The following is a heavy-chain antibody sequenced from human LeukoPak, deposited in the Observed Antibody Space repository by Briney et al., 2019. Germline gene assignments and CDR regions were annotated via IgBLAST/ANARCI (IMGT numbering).Heavy chain of an antibody. V-gene: IGHV4-59*12. CDR1: GGSISSYY. D-gene: IGHD2-2*01. J-gene: IGHJ6*02. Sequence: SETLSLTCTVSGGSISSYYWSWIRQPPGKGLDWIGYIYYSGSTNYNPSLKSRVTISVDTSKNQFSLKLSSVTAADTAVYYCARDAGHQVSRRNYYAMDVWGQGTTVTVSS. CDR2: IYYSGST. CDR3: ARDAGHQVSRRNYYAMDV.